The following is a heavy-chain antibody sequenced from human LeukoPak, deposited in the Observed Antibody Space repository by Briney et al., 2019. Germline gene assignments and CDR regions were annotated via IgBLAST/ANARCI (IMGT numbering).Heavy chain of an antibody. V-gene: IGHV3-11*05. Sequence: GGSLRLSCAASGFTFSDYYMSWIPQAPGKGLEWVSYISKSGTSTKYAESVKGGFSISRDNGKQSLYLQLTSLTAEDTAVYYCARVRSSESPLDYWGQGTLVTVSS. CDR3: ARVRSSESPLDY. CDR1: GFTFSDYY. D-gene: IGHD3-10*01. J-gene: IGHJ4*02. CDR2: ISKSGTST.